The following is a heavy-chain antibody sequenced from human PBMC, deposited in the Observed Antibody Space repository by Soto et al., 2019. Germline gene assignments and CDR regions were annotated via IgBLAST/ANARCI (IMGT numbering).Heavy chain of an antibody. D-gene: IGHD2-15*01. CDR2: ISVYNDNT. V-gene: IGHV1-18*01. CDR1: GYTFTSYG. Sequence: ASVKVSCKASGYTFTSYGISWVRQAPGQGLEWMGWISVYNDNTNYAQNLQGRVTMTTDTSTSTAYMELRSLRSDDTAVYYCARVYCSGGSCRSLAYWGQGTLVTVSS. CDR3: ARVYCSGGSCRSLAY. J-gene: IGHJ4*02.